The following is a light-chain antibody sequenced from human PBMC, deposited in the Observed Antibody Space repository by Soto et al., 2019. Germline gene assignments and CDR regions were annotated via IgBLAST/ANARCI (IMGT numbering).Light chain of an antibody. V-gene: IGKV1-9*01. CDR1: QGLSSG. J-gene: IGKJ5*01. CDR3: QPLNSYPIT. Sequence: DIQLTQSPSFLSASVGDRVTITCRASQGLSSGLAWYQQKPGKAPKLLIYAASTLQSGVPSRFSGSGSGTEFTLTISSLQPEDFATYYCQPLNSYPITFGQGTRMEIK. CDR2: AAS.